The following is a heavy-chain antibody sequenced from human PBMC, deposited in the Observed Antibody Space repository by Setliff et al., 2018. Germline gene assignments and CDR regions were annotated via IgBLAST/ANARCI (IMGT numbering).Heavy chain of an antibody. D-gene: IGHD2-2*01. CDR3: ARQGCGTTSCHSIDY. J-gene: IGHJ4*01. V-gene: IGHV3-23*01. CDR2: IFGSGANT. Sequence: PGGSLRLSCSASGFTFSVYAMSWVRQAPGKGLEWVATIFGSGANTYYADSVKGRFTISRDNSKNILYLQWTSLKVSDTAMYFCARQGCGTTSCHSIDYWGQGTLVTVSS. CDR1: GFTFSVYA.